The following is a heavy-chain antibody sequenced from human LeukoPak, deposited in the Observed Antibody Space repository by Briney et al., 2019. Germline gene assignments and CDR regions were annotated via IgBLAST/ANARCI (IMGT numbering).Heavy chain of an antibody. CDR1: GGSFSGYY. Sequence: SETLSLTGAVYGGSFSGYYWSWIRQPPGKGLDWIGEINHSGNTNYNASLKSRVTISVDTSKNHFSLKLSSVTAADTAVYYCARASAYQLLGSWFDPWGQGTLVTVSS. CDR2: INHSGNT. D-gene: IGHD2-2*01. V-gene: IGHV4-34*01. J-gene: IGHJ5*02. CDR3: ARASAYQLLGSWFDP.